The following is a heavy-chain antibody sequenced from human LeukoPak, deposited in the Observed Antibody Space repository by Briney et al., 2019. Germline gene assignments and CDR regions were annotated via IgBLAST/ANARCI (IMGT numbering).Heavy chain of an antibody. V-gene: IGHV3-23*01. CDR1: GFTLSSYA. J-gene: IGHJ4*02. D-gene: IGHD3-16*01. Sequence: GGSLRLSCAASGFTLSSYAMSWVRQAPGTGLEWVSGSTVGGTNTHYADSVKGRFTISRDNAQNSLYLQMNGLRVEDTAVYYCTRRLDDWGQGTLVTVSS. CDR2: STVGGTNT. CDR3: TRRLDD.